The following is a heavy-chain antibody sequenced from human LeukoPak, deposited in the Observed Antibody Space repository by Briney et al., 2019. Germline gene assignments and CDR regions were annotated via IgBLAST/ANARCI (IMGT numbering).Heavy chain of an antibody. CDR1: GFTFSDYG. D-gene: IGHD3-9*01. J-gene: IGHJ4*02. Sequence: GRSLRLSCAASGFTFSDYGIHWVSQAPGKGLEWVAVIWNDGINKYYADSVKGRFTISRDNSKNTLYLQMNSLRAEDTAVYYCAKDGTTNDILTGYFDCWGQGTLVTVSS. CDR2: IWNDGINK. V-gene: IGHV3-33*06. CDR3: AKDGTTNDILTGYFDC.